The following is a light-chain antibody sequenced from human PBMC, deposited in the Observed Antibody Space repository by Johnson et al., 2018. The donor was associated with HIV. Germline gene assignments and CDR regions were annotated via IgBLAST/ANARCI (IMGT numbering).Light chain of an antibody. Sequence: QSILTQPPSVSAAPGQKVTISCSGSSSNIGNNYVSWYQQLPGTVPKLLIYENNKRPSGIPDRFSGSKSGTSATLGITGLQTGDEADYYCGTWDSSLSAWSYVFGTGTKVTVL. J-gene: IGLJ1*01. CDR1: SSNIGNNY. V-gene: IGLV1-51*01. CDR2: ENN. CDR3: GTWDSSLSAWSYV.